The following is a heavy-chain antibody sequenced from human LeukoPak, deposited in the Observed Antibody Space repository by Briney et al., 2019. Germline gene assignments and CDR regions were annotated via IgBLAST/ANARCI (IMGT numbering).Heavy chain of an antibody. CDR1: GYTFTGYY. CDR3: ARASGGYDSMSGFDY. CDR2: INPSGGST. V-gene: IGHV1-46*01. J-gene: IGHJ4*02. D-gene: IGHD5-12*01. Sequence: GASVKVSCKASGYTFTGYYMHWVRQAPGQGLEWMGIINPSGGSTSYAQKFQGRVTMTRDTSTSTVYMELSSLRSEDTAVYCCARASGGYDSMSGFDYWGQGTLVTVSS.